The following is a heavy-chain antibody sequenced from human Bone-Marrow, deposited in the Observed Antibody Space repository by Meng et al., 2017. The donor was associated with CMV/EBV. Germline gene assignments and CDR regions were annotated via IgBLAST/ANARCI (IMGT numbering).Heavy chain of an antibody. CDR2: IKSKGSGGTS. CDR3: SIDISEAGNGELDY. V-gene: IGHV3-15*01. Sequence: GESLKISCAASGFSFISAWMTWVRQAPGKGLEWVGRIKSKGSGGTSDFAAPMEGRFTISRDDSKKTVYLQMNSLKSEDTAVYYCSIDISEAGNGELDYWGQGTLVPVAS. D-gene: IGHD2-8*01. J-gene: IGHJ4*02. CDR1: GFSFISAW.